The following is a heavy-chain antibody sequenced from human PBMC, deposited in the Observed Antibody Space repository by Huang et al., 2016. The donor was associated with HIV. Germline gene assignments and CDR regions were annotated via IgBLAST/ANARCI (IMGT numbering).Heavy chain of an antibody. CDR1: GYTFSNYG. CDR2: ISAYKTDS. J-gene: IGHJ1*01. CDR3: ARGPLFGDREYFQH. V-gene: IGHV1-18*04. Sequence: QVQLVQSGAEVKKPGASVKVSCKASGYTFSNYGLGWGRQVTGHGLEWMGWISAYKTDSTYAQNLQGRVTLTTDTSTSTAYLELTSLRSDDTAVYYCARGPLFGDREYFQHWGQGTLVTVSS. D-gene: IGHD2-21*02.